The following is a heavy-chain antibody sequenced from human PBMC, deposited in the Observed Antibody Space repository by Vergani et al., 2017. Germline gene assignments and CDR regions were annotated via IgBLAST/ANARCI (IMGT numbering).Heavy chain of an antibody. V-gene: IGHV3-7*01. Sequence: EVPLVESGGGLVQPGGSLRLSCAASGFTFSSYWMRWVRPAPGKGLEWVANIKQDGSEKYYVDSVKGRFTISRDNAKNSLYLQMNSLRAEETAVYYCARDSKTVYYYYGMDVWGQGTTVTVSS. CDR3: ARDSKTVYYYYGMDV. CDR1: GFTFSSYW. J-gene: IGHJ6*02. D-gene: IGHD3-3*02. CDR2: IKQDGSEK.